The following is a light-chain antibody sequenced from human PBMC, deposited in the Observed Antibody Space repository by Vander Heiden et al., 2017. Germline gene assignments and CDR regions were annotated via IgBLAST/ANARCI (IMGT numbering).Light chain of an antibody. Sequence: QSVLTQPPSVSEAPNQRVTISCSGSNSNVGKNGVNWYQHLPGKAPKHLIYKDVLLTSGVSDRFTGSRSGAAASLAISGLQAEDEGDYYCASWDDSLNAVVFGGGTKLAVL. CDR2: KDV. CDR1: NSNVGKNG. V-gene: IGLV1-36*01. CDR3: ASWDDSLNAVV. J-gene: IGLJ2*01.